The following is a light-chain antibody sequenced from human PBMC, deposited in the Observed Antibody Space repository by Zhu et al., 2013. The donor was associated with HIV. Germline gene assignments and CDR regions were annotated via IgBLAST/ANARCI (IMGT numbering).Light chain of an antibody. CDR3: QQYSNWPPFT. CDR1: QSVSSN. Sequence: EIVMTQSPATLSVSPGDRATLSCRASQSVSSNLAWYQQKPGQVPRLLIYGASTRATGIPARFSGSGSGTEFTLTISSLQSEDFAVYYCQQYSNWPPFTFGPGTKVDIK. CDR2: GAS. J-gene: IGKJ3*01. V-gene: IGKV3-15*01.